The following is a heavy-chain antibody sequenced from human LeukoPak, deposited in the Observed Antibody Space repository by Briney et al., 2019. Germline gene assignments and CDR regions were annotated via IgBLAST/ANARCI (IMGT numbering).Heavy chain of an antibody. CDR3: AAVHWNAFDM. V-gene: IGHV3-53*01. Sequence: GGSLRPSCAASGFTVSSNYMSWVRQAPGKGLEWVSIIYGGGSTYYAVSVKGRFTFSRDNSKNTLYLQMNSLRAEDTAVYYCAAVHWNAFDMWGQGTMVNVSS. J-gene: IGHJ3*02. CDR2: IYGGGST. D-gene: IGHD1-1*01. CDR1: GFTVSSNY.